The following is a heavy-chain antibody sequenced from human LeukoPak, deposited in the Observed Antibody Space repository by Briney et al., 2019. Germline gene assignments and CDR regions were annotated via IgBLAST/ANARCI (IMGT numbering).Heavy chain of an antibody. J-gene: IGHJ5*02. D-gene: IGHD3-3*01. Sequence: PGGSLRLSCAASGFTFSSYAMHWVRQAPGKGLEWVAVISYDGSNKYYADSVKGRFTISRDNSKNTLYLQMNSLRAEDTAVYYCAKEQGTIFGVVTSWGQGTLVTVSS. CDR3: AKEQGTIFGVVTS. CDR1: GFTFSSYA. CDR2: ISYDGSNK. V-gene: IGHV3-30-3*02.